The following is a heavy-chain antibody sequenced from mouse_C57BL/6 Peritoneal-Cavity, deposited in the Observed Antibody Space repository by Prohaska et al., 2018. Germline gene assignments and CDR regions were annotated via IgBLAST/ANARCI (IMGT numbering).Heavy chain of an antibody. CDR1: GFPITSGYY. CDR2: ITHSGET. D-gene: IGHD2-3*01. CDR3: AGDRDGYWYFDV. Sequence: QMQLQESGPVLVKPSQSLFLTCSITGFPITSGYYWIWIRQSPGKPLEWMGYITHSGETFYNPTLQSLTYITRETSKNQFFLQMNAGTTEDTAMYYCAGDRDGYWYFDVWGTGTTVTVSS. J-gene: IGHJ1*03. V-gene: IGHV12-3*01.